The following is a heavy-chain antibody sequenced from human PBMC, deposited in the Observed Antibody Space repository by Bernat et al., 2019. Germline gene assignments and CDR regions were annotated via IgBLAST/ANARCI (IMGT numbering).Heavy chain of an antibody. CDR2: THSRSKWYN. J-gene: IGHJ4*02. CDR1: GDSVSSNNAA. D-gene: IGHD6-19*01. Sequence: QVQLQQSGPGLVKPSQTLSLTCAISGDSVSSNNAAWNWIRQSPSRGLEWLGRTHSRSKWYNDYAVSVRSRITISPDTSKNQFSLHLNSVTPEDTAVYYCARGSVAMPGTPSYYFDYWGQGTLVTVSS. V-gene: IGHV6-1*01. CDR3: ARGSVAMPGTPSYYFDY.